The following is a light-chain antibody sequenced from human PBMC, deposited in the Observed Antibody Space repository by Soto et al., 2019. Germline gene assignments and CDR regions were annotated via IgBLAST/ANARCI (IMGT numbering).Light chain of an antibody. V-gene: IGKV1-12*01. CDR2: STS. CDR1: QSVDNW. Sequence: DIQLTQSPSSVSASVGDSVTITCRASQSVDNWLAWYQQKPGKAPKLLIYSTSGLQSGVPSRFSGSGSGTDFTLTISGLQPEDFAIYYCQQANTFPFTFGQGTRLDIK. J-gene: IGKJ5*01. CDR3: QQANTFPFT.